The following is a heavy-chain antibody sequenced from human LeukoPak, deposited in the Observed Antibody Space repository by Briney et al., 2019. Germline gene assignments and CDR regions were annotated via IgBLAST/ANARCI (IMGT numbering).Heavy chain of an antibody. Sequence: GGSLRLSCAASGFTFSDHYMNWVRQAPGKGLEWVSYISSSSDYTNYADSVKGRFTISRDNARNSLYLQVNSLRAEDTAVYYCARDDGYGSGSRDSFDIWGQGTMVTVSS. CDR2: ISSSSDYT. V-gene: IGHV3-11*05. CDR3: ARDDGYGSGSRDSFDI. D-gene: IGHD3-10*01. CDR1: GFTFSDHY. J-gene: IGHJ3*02.